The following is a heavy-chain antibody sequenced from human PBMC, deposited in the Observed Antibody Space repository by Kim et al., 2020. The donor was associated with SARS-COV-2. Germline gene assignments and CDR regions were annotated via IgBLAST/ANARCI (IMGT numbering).Heavy chain of an antibody. Sequence: GESLKISCKGSGYSFTSYWIGWVRQMPGKGLDWMGIIYPGDSDTRYSPSFQGQVTISADKSISTAYLQWSSLKASDTAMYYCARQQRSGSYYNPTEYYYYGMDVWGQGTTVTVSS. D-gene: IGHD3-10*01. V-gene: IGHV5-51*01. CDR2: IYPGDSDT. CDR3: ARQQRSGSYYNPTEYYYYGMDV. CDR1: GYSFTSYW. J-gene: IGHJ6*02.